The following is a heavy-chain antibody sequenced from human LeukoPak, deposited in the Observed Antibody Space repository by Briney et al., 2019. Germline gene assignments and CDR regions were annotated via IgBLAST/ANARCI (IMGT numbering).Heavy chain of an antibody. Sequence: PSQTLSLTCTVSGGSISSGSYYWSWIRQPAGKGLEWIGRIYTSGSTNYNPSLKSRVTISVDTSKNQFSLKLSSVTAADTAVYYCARVPTHYIVVVPAATLDIWGQGTMVTVSS. V-gene: IGHV4-61*02. CDR2: IYTSGST. CDR1: GGSISSGSYY. D-gene: IGHD2-2*01. CDR3: ARVPTHYIVVVPAATLDI. J-gene: IGHJ3*02.